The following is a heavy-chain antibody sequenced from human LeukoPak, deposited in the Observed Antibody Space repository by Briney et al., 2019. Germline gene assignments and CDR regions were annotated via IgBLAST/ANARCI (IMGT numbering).Heavy chain of an antibody. CDR3: ARQWNY. CDR1: GFTFSSYG. Sequence: GGSLRLSCAASGFTFSSYGMSWVRQAPGKGLEWVANIKQDGSEKDYVDSVKGRFTISRDNAKNSVYLQMNSLRAEDTAVYYCARQWNYWGQGTLVTVSS. CDR2: IKQDGSEK. V-gene: IGHV3-7*01. J-gene: IGHJ4*02. D-gene: IGHD2-8*01.